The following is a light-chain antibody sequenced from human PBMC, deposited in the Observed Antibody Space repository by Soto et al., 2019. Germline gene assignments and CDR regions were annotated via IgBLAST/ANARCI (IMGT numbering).Light chain of an antibody. CDR3: QQYGSSPRT. J-gene: IGKJ1*01. Sequence: EIVLTQSPGTLSLSPGERATLSCRASQSVSSSYLAWYQQKLGQAPRLLIYGASSRATGIPDRFSGSGSGTDFTLTISRLEPEDFAVYYCQQYGSSPRTFGQGTRWIS. CDR1: QSVSSSY. CDR2: GAS. V-gene: IGKV3-20*01.